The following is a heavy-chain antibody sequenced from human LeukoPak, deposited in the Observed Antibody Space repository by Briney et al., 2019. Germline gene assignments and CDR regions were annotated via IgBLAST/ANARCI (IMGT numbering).Heavy chain of an antibody. D-gene: IGHD6-19*01. CDR3: ARDRPLEQWLVRWAYFDY. CDR2: TYYRSKWYN. J-gene: IGHJ4*02. V-gene: IGHV6-1*01. CDR1: GDSVSSNSAA. Sequence: SQTLSLTCAISGDSVSSNSAAWNWIRQSPSRGLEWLGRTYYRSKWYNDYAVSVKSRITINPDTSKNQFSLQLNSVTPEDTAVYYCARDRPLEQWLVRWAYFDYWGQGTLVTVSS.